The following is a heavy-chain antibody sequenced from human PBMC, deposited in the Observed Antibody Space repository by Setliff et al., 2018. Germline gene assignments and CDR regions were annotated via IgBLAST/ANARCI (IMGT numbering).Heavy chain of an antibody. CDR1: GGSFSAYY. D-gene: IGHD1-26*01. CDR2: INHSGST. V-gene: IGHV4-34*01. Sequence: SETLSLTCAVYGGSFSAYYWSWIRQPPGKGLEWIGEINHSGSTIYNPSLKGRFTISVDTSKNQFSLKLNSVTAADTAVYYCARVFPMVGATERRAFDIWGQGTVVTVSS. CDR3: ARVFPMVGATERRAFDI. J-gene: IGHJ3*02.